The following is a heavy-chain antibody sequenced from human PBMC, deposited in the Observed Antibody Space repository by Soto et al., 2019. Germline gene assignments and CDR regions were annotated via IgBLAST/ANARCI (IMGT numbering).Heavy chain of an antibody. V-gene: IGHV4-30-4*08. D-gene: IGHD3-16*01. CDR1: GVSILRSDSC. J-gene: IGHJ4*02. CDR2: ITDSGRT. CDR3: ARVRITSRTIPYYFED. Sequence: SATLSLTCSVSGVSILRSDSCWILVRQFPGKGLEWIAYITDSGRTDYNPSLKSRATISIDTSKNQFFLNLSSVTAADTAVYFCARVRITSRTIPYYFEDSGQASLVNVAS.